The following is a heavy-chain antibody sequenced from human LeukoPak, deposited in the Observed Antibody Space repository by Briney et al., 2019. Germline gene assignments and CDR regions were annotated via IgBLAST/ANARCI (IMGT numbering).Heavy chain of an antibody. CDR1: GFTFYDYD. CDR2: ISWNSGSI. Sequence: GGSLRLSCAASGFTFYDYDKHWVRHAPGKSLEGVSGISWNSGSIGYADSVKGRFTISRDNAKNSLCLQMNSLRAEDTALYYCAKDKHSSSWYYVDYWGQGTLVTVSS. J-gene: IGHJ4*02. CDR3: AKDKHSSSWYYVDY. D-gene: IGHD6-13*01. V-gene: IGHV3-9*01.